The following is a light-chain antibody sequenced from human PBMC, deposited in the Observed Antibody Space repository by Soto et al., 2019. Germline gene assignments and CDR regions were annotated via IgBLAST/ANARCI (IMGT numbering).Light chain of an antibody. J-gene: IGLJ1*01. CDR1: SSNIGSNY. CDR3: AAWDDSLSGYV. V-gene: IGLV1-47*02. Sequence: QSVLTQPPSASGTPGQRVTISCSGSSSNIGSNYVCWYQQLPGTAPKLLIYNNYERPSGVPDRFSGSKSGTSASLAISGLRSEEEADYYCAAWDDSLSGYVFGTGTKVTVL. CDR2: NNY.